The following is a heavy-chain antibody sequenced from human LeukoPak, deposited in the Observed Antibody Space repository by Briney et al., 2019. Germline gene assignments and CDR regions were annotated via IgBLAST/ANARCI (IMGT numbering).Heavy chain of an antibody. Sequence: GGSLRLSCAASGFTFSSYEMNWVCQAPGKGLEWVSYISSSGSTIYYADSVKGRFTISRDNAKNSLYLQMNSLRAEDTAVYYCARVVEGYSNYPPYYYGMDVWGQGTTVTVSS. CDR2: ISSSGSTI. V-gene: IGHV3-48*03. CDR3: ARVVEGYSNYPPYYYGMDV. CDR1: GFTFSSYE. J-gene: IGHJ6*02. D-gene: IGHD4-11*01.